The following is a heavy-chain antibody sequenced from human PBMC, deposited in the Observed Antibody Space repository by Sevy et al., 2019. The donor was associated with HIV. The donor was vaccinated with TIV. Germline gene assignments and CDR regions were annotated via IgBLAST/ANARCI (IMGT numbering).Heavy chain of an antibody. CDR3: ARGFGVRDYFDY. V-gene: IGHV3-30-3*01. Sequence: GGSLRLSCAASGFTFSSYAMHWVRQAPGKGLEWVAVISYDGSNKYYAHSVKGRFTISRDNSKNTLYLQMNSLRAEDTAVYYCARGFGVRDYFDYWGQGTLVTVSS. D-gene: IGHD3-10*01. CDR2: ISYDGSNK. J-gene: IGHJ4*02. CDR1: GFTFSSYA.